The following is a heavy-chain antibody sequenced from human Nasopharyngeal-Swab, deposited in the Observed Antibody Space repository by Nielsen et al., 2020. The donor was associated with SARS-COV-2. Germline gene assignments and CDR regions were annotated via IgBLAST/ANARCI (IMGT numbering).Heavy chain of an antibody. J-gene: IGHJ6*02. CDR2: ISSSSSYI. D-gene: IGHD1-26*01. CDR3: ARDKLGGGLGYYYGMDV. Sequence: ETLSLTCTVSGGSISSSSYYWGWVRQAPGKGLEWVSSISSSSSYIYYADSVKGRFTISRDNAKNSLYLQMNSLRAEDTAVYYCARDKLGGGLGYYYGMDVWGQGTTVTVSS. V-gene: IGHV3-21*01. CDR1: GGSISSSSYY.